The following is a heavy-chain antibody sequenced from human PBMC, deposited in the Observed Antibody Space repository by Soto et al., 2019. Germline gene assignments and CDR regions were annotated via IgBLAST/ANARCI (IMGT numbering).Heavy chain of an antibody. CDR3: ARGRFGSGSYHDY. V-gene: IGHV1-8*01. Sequence: QVQLVQSGAEVKKPGASVKVSCTATGYTFTSYDINWVRQATGQGLEWMGWMNPNSGNTGYAQKFQGRVPLTRSTSISTAYMELSSLRSDDTAVYYCARGRFGSGSYHDYWGQGTLVTVSS. CDR2: MNPNSGNT. J-gene: IGHJ4*02. D-gene: IGHD1-26*01. CDR1: GYTFTSYD.